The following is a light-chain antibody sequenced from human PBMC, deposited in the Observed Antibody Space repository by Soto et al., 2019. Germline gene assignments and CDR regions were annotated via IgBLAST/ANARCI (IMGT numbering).Light chain of an antibody. CDR1: QGISSY. J-gene: IGKJ4*01. CDR2: AAS. Sequence: QMNHFPSSLSALLTPSVTFSWRASQGISSYLAWYQQKPGKAPKLLIYAASTLQSGVPSRFSGSGSGTDFTLTISSLQPEDFATYYCQQFKSYPLTFGGGTKVDIK. CDR3: QQFKSYPLT. V-gene: IGKV1-9*01.